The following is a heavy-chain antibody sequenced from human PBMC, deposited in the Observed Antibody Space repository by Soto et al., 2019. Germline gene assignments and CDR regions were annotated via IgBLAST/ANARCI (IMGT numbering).Heavy chain of an antibody. V-gene: IGHV4-4*02. CDR3: AKDHTGADAFDI. Sequence: QVQLQESGPGLVKPSGTLSLTCAVSGGSISSSNWWSWVRQPPGKGLEWIGEIYHSGTTNYNPSLKSRVTISVDMSKNQLSLKLTSVTAADTAVYYCAKDHTGADAFDIWGQGIMVTVSS. CDR2: IYHSGTT. D-gene: IGHD7-27*01. J-gene: IGHJ3*02. CDR1: GGSISSSNW.